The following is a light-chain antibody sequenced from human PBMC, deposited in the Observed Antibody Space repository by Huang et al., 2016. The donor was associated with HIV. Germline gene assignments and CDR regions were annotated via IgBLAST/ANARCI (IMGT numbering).Light chain of an antibody. Sequence: DIVVTQSPDSLAVSLGVRATITCKTSQSVSYSSNNKQYVSCYQQKPRQTPRLIIYRASTRESGVPDRFSVSGSGIDFTLTISNLQAEDVAVYYCQQYYTTPYTFGQGTKLEI. CDR1: QSVSYSSNNKQY. J-gene: IGKJ2*01. CDR3: QQYYTTPYT. CDR2: RAS. V-gene: IGKV4-1*01.